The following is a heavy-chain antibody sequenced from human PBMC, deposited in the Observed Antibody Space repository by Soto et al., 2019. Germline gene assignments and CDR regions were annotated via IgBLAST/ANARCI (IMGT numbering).Heavy chain of an antibody. CDR3: ARNLQQWLGDAFDI. J-gene: IGHJ3*02. V-gene: IGHV1-69*06. D-gene: IGHD6-19*01. CDR1: GGTFSSYA. Sequence: QVQLVQSGAEVKKPGSSVKVSCKASGGTFSSYAISWVRQAPGQGLEWMGGIIPIFGTANYAQKFQGRVTITADKSTSTAYMELSSLRSEDTAVYYCARNLQQWLGDAFDILGQGKMVTVSS. CDR2: IIPIFGTA.